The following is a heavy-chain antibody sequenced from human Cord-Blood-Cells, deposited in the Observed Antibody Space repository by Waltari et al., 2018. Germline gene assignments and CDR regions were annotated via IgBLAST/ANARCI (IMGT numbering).Heavy chain of an antibody. V-gene: IGHV4-4*07. D-gene: IGHD4-17*01. CDR2: IYTSGST. CDR3: ARDDGDYYFDY. Sequence: QVQLQESGPGMVKPSETLSLTCTVPGGSISSYSWRWIRQPAGKGLEWMGRIYTSGSTNYNPSLKSRVTMSVDTSKNQFSLKLSSVTAADTAVYYCARDDGDYYFDYWGQGTLVTVSS. J-gene: IGHJ4*02. CDR1: GGSISSYS.